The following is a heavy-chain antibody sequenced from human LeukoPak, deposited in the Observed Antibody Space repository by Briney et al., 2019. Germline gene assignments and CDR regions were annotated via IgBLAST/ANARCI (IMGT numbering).Heavy chain of an antibody. Sequence: PGRSLRLSCAASGFTFSSYGMHWVRQAPGKGLEWVAVISYDGSNKYYADSVKGRFTISRDNSKNTVYLQMNSLRAEDTSMYYCAKDQPSDSSLDSWGQGTLVTVSS. CDR3: AKDQPSDSSLDS. CDR1: GFTFSSYG. J-gene: IGHJ4*02. V-gene: IGHV3-30*18. D-gene: IGHD6-13*01. CDR2: ISYDGSNK.